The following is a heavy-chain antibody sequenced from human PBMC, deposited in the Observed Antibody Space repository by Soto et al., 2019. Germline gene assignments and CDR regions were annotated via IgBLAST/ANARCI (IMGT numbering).Heavy chain of an antibody. J-gene: IGHJ3*02. CDR3: ARRGCYGSGGKDAFDI. V-gene: IGHV1-8*01. D-gene: IGHD3-10*01. CDR2: MNPNSGNT. CDR1: GYTFSTYD. Sequence: QVQLVQSGAEVKKPGASVKVSCKASGYTFSTYDINWVRQATGQGLEWMGWMNPNSGNTGYAQKFQDRVTMTTHTSINTAYMELSSLRSEDTGVYYCARRGCYGSGGKDAFDIWGQGTMVTVSS.